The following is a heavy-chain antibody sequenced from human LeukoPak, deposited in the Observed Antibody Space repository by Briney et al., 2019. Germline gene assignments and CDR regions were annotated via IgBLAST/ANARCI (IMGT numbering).Heavy chain of an antibody. CDR1: GFTFSSYG. D-gene: IGHD6-19*01. CDR2: VWYDGSNK. J-gene: IGHJ6*02. Sequence: GGSLRLSCAASGFTFSSYGMHWVRQAPGKGLEWVAVVWYDGSNKYYADSVKGRFTISRDNSKNTLYLQMNSLRAEDTAVYYCARATGYSSGWYLSGGMDVWGQGTTVTVSS. CDR3: ARATGYSSGWYLSGGMDV. V-gene: IGHV3-33*01.